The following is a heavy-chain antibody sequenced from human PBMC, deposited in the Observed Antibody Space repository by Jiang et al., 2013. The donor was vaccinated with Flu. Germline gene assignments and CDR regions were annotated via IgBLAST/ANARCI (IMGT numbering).Heavy chain of an antibody. CDR1: GFTFSSYA. CDR2: ISGSGGST. J-gene: IGHJ6*02. CDR3: AKRDGPAASPYYYYGMDV. Sequence: VQLVESGGGLVQPGGSLRLSCAASGFTFSSYAMSWVRQAPGKGLEWVSAISGSGGSTYYADSVKGRFTISRDNSKNTLYLQMNSLRAEDTAVYYCAKRDGPAASPYYYYGMDVWGQGTTVTVSS. D-gene: IGHD2-2*01. V-gene: IGHV3-23*04.